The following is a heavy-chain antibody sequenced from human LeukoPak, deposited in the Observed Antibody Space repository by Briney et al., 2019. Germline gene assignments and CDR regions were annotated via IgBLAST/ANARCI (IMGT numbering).Heavy chain of an antibody. CDR2: IYFSGST. Sequence: SEALSLTCILSGGSISSGEYYWSWIRLPAGKGLAWIGYIYFSGSTYYHPSVKCRIAISVDTSKNQFSLKLTSVTAADTAVYYCARVGFGVIIPPYAFDIWGQRTMVTVSS. CDR1: GGSISSGEYY. D-gene: IGHD3-3*01. J-gene: IGHJ3*02. CDR3: ARVGFGVIIPPYAFDI. V-gene: IGHV4-30-4*08.